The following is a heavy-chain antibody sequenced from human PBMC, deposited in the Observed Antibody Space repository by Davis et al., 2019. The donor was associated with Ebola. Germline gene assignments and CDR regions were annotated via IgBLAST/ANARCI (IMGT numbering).Heavy chain of an antibody. J-gene: IGHJ4*02. CDR2: IYWNDDK. Sequence: SGPTLVKPTQTLTLTCTFSGFSLSTSGVGVGWIRQPPGKALEWLALIYWNDDKRYSPSLKSRLTITKDTSKNQVVLTMTNMDPVDTATYYCAHGGAGTPLFDYWGQGTLVTVSS. D-gene: IGHD2-15*01. V-gene: IGHV2-5*01. CDR3: AHGGAGTPLFDY. CDR1: GFSLSTSGVG.